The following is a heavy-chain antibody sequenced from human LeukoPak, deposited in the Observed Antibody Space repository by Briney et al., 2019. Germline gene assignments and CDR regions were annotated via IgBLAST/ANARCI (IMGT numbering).Heavy chain of an antibody. CDR2: ISAYNGNT. CDR3: ARSDSSGYYYVGPWDY. Sequence: ASVKVSCKAAGYTFTSYDISWVRQAPGQWLELMGWISAYNGNTNYAQKLQGRVTMTTDTSTSTAYMELRSLRSDDTAVYYCARSDSSGYYYVGPWDYWGQGTLVTVSS. CDR1: GYTFTSYD. D-gene: IGHD3-22*01. V-gene: IGHV1-18*01. J-gene: IGHJ4*02.